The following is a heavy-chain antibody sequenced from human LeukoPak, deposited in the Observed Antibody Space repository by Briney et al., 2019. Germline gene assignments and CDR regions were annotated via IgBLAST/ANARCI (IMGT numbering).Heavy chain of an antibody. Sequence: GGSLRLSCAASGFTFSSYWMHWVRQAPGKGLVWVSRINSDGSSTSYADSVKGRFTISRDNAKNTLCLQMNSLRAEDTAVYYCAREPPSPDIVVVPAVFDPWGQGTLVTVSS. J-gene: IGHJ5*02. CDR3: AREPPSPDIVVVPAVFDP. V-gene: IGHV3-74*01. D-gene: IGHD2-2*01. CDR2: INSDGSST. CDR1: GFTFSSYW.